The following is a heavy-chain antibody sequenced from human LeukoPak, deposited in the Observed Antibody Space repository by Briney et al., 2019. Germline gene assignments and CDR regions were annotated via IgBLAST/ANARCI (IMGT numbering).Heavy chain of an antibody. CDR2: IHYSGNT. J-gene: IGHJ4*02. CDR1: GGSSRSGDYF. V-gene: IGHV4-30-4*01. Sequence: PSETLSLSCAVSGGSSRSGDYFWSWIRQPPGKGLEWIGHIHYSGNTYYNPSLKSRVSISVDTSKNQFSLKLSSMTAADTAVYYCARENNDYGGKKAFDYWGQGTLVTVSS. D-gene: IGHD4-23*01. CDR3: ARENNDYGGKKAFDY.